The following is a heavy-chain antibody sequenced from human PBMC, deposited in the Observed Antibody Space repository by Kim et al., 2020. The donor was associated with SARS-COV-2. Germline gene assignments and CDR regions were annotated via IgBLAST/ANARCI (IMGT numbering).Heavy chain of an antibody. D-gene: IGHD6-13*01. J-gene: IGHJ4*02. CDR1: GFTFSSYW. CDR3: VREYSSSWYDFFDH. Sequence: GGSLRLSCAASGFTFSSYWMHWVRQAPGKGLVWVSRINSDGSSTSYADSVKGRFTISRDNAKNTLYLQMNSLRAEDTAVYYCVREYSSSWYDFFDHWGQGTLVTVSS. CDR2: INSDGSST. V-gene: IGHV3-74*01.